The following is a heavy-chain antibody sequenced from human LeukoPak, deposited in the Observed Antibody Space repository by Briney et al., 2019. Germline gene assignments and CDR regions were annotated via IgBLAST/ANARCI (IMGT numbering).Heavy chain of an antibody. CDR1: GGSISSGGYY. Sequence: SETLSLTCTVSGGSISSGGYYWSWIRQHPGKGLEWIGYIYYSGSTYYNPSLKSRVTISVDTSKNQFSLKLSSVTAADTAVYYCARGGIHGGVYWGLGTLVTVSS. CDR2: IYYSGST. V-gene: IGHV4-31*03. J-gene: IGHJ4*02. D-gene: IGHD1-14*01. CDR3: ARGGIHGGVY.